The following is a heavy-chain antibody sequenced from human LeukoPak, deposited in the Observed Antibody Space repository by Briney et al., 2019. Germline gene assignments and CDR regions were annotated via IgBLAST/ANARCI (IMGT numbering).Heavy chain of an antibody. CDR1: GDSISSYY. J-gene: IGHJ6*03. D-gene: IGHD6-13*01. CDR3: ARLPQQQLGHFYYFYYMDV. Sequence: SETLSLTCTVSGDSISSYYWSWIRQPAGKGLEWIGRIYTTGSTNYNPSLNSRVTISVDTSKNQFSLELSSVTAADTAVYYCARLPQQQLGHFYYFYYMDVWGKGTTGTVFS. V-gene: IGHV4-4*07. CDR2: IYTTGST.